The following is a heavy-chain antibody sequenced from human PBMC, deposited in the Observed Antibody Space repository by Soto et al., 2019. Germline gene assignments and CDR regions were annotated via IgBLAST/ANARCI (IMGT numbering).Heavy chain of an antibody. V-gene: IGHV3-33*01. Sequence: GGSLRLSCAASGFTFSSYGMHWVRQAPGKGLEWVAVIWYDGSNKYYADSVKGRFTISRDNSKNTLYLQMNSLRAEDTAVYYCETDAPRVSLHFDPWGQGTLVTVSS. CDR2: IWYDGSNK. CDR3: ETDAPRVSLHFDP. CDR1: GFTFSSYG. D-gene: IGHD4-17*01. J-gene: IGHJ5*02.